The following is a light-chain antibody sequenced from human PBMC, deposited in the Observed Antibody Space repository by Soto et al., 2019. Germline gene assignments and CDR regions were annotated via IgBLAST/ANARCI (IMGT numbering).Light chain of an antibody. CDR2: DNS. J-gene: IGLJ2*01. Sequence: QPVLTQPPSVSGAPGQRVTISCTGSSSNIGAGYNVHWYQRLPGTAPKLLIYDNSNRPSGVPDRFSGSKSGTSASLAITGLQAADEADYYCQSYDSGLSGYVVFDGGTKLTVL. CDR3: QSYDSGLSGYVV. V-gene: IGLV1-40*01. CDR1: SSNIGAGYN.